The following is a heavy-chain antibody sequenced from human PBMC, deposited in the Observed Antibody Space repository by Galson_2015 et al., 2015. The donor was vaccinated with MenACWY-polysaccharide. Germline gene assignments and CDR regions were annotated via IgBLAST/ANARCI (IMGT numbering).Heavy chain of an antibody. CDR2: INSDGSIR. CDR1: GFTFSSYW. CDR3: ARRPNSYDAFDI. Sequence: SLRLSCAVPGFTFSSYWMHWVRQAPGKGLVWVSRINSDGSIRRSADSVKGRFTLSRDNAKNTLYLQMKILRAEDTAVYYCARRPNSYDAFDIWGQGTMVTVSS. J-gene: IGHJ3*02. D-gene: IGHD2/OR15-2a*01. V-gene: IGHV3-74*01.